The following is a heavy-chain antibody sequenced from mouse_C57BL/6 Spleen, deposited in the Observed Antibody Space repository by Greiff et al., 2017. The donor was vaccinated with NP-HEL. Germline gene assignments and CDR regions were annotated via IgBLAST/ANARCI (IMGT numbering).Heavy chain of an antibody. V-gene: IGHV1-76*01. Sequence: QVHVKQSGAELVRPGASVKLSCKASGYTFTDYYINWVKQRPGQGLEWIARIYPGSGNTYYNEKFKGKATLTAEKSSSTAYMQLSSLTSEDSAVYFCASYYYGSSYAMDYWVQGTSVTVSS. CDR2: IYPGSGNT. D-gene: IGHD1-1*01. CDR3: ASYYYGSSYAMDY. CDR1: GYTFTDYY. J-gene: IGHJ4*01.